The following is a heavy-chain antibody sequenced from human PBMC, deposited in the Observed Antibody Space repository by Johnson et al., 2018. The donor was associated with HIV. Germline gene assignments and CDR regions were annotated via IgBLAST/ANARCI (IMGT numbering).Heavy chain of an antibody. J-gene: IGHJ3*02. CDR1: GFTFSSYG. CDR3: ANGPIKYSRSSRGGAFDI. Sequence: QVQLVESGGGLVQPGGSLRLSCAASGFTFSSYGMHWVRQVPGKGLEWVAFIRYDGSNKYYAESVKGRFTISRDNSKSTLYLQMNSLRAEDTAVYYCANGPIKYSRSSRGGAFDIWGQGTMVTVSS. D-gene: IGHD6-6*01. V-gene: IGHV3-30*02. CDR2: IRYDGSNK.